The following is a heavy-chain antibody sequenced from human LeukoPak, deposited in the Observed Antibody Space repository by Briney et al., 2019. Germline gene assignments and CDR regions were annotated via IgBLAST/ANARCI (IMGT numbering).Heavy chain of an antibody. CDR3: AREQWELYYFDY. D-gene: IGHD1-26*01. CDR1: GFTFSSYS. V-gene: IGHV3-21*01. J-gene: IGHJ4*02. Sequence: KSGGSPRLSCAASGFTFSSYSMNWVRQAPGKGLEWVSSISSSSSYIYYADSVKGRFTISRDNAKNSLYLQMNSLRAEDTAVYYCAREQWELYYFDYWGQGTLVTVSS. CDR2: ISSSSSYI.